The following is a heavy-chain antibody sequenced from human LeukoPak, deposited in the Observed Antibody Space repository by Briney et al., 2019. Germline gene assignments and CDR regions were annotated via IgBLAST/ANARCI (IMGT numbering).Heavy chain of an antibody. CDR2: INPNSGGT. Sequence: ASVKVSCKASGYTFTGYYMHWMRQAPGQGLEWMGWINPNSGGTNYAQKFQGRVTMTRDTSISTAYMELSRLRSDDTAVYYCARVYYDFWSGYFVYWGQGTLVTVSS. D-gene: IGHD3-3*01. CDR3: ARVYYDFWSGYFVY. V-gene: IGHV1-2*02. J-gene: IGHJ4*02. CDR1: GYTFTGYY.